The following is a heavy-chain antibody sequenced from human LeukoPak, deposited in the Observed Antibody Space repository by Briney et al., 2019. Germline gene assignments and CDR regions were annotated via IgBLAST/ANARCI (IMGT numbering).Heavy chain of an antibody. CDR2: IYTDGST. Sequence: PSETLSLTCTVSGGSINNYHWSWIRQPAGKGLEWIGQIYTDGSTNYNPPLKSRVTMSIDTTEDRFSLTIRSVTAADTAFYYCARRDISSGWSFDYWGQGTLVTVSS. D-gene: IGHD6-19*01. CDR3: ARRDISSGWSFDY. CDR1: GGSINNYH. J-gene: IGHJ4*02. V-gene: IGHV4-4*07.